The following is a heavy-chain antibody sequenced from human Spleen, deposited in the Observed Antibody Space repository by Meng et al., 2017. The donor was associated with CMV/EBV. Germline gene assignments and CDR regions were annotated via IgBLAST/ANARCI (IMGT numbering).Heavy chain of an antibody. Sequence: ASVKVSCKAFGYTFSGHYIHWVRQAPGQGLQWMGWSDPNSGATHYAQRFQGRVTMTRDTATGTGHMQLMTVKSDDTAVYYCARGVGNTFDYWGQGTPVTVSS. J-gene: IGHJ4*02. CDR1: GYTFSGHY. V-gene: IGHV1-2*02. D-gene: IGHD2-15*01. CDR3: ARGVGNTFDY. CDR2: SDPNSGAT.